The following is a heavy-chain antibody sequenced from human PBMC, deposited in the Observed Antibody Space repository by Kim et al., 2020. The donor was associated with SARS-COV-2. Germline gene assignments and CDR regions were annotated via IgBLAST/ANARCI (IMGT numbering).Heavy chain of an antibody. V-gene: IGHV4-39*01. CDR2: IYYSGST. CDR3: AITMVRDFDC. Sequence: SETLSLTCIVSGGSISSRSYYWGWIRQPPGKGLEWIGSIYYSGSTYYNPSLTSRVTISVDTSKNQFSLKLSSVTAADTAMYYCAITMVRDFDCWGQGTLVTVSS. J-gene: IGHJ4*02. CDR1: GGSISSRSYY. D-gene: IGHD3-10*01.